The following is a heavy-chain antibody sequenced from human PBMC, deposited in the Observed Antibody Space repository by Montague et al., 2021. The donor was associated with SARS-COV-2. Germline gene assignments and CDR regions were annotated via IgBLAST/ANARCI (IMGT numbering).Heavy chain of an antibody. CDR1: GFTFNKYA. Sequence: GSLRLSCAASGFTFNKYAMRWVRQAPGKGLEWVATVGHPGGGTFYADSVRGRFIVSRDNSKNTVYLQMNSLRVEDTAVYYCANYHDNTGYYGAFDYWGQGTLVTVSS. V-gene: IGHV3-23*01. CDR2: VGHPGGGT. D-gene: IGHD3-22*01. CDR3: ANYHDNTGYYGAFDY. J-gene: IGHJ4*02.